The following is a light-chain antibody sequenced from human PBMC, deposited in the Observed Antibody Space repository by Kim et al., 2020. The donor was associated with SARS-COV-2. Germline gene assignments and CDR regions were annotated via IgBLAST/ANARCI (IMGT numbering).Light chain of an antibody. J-gene: IGLJ3*02. CDR1: NIGSKR. V-gene: IGLV3-21*04. Sequence: PGKTARITCGGNNIGSKRVPWYQQKPGRAPVLVIYYDSDRPSGIPERFSGSNSGNTATLTISRVEAGDEADYYCQVWDSSSDLWVFGGGTQLTVL. CDR3: QVWDSSSDLWV. CDR2: YDS.